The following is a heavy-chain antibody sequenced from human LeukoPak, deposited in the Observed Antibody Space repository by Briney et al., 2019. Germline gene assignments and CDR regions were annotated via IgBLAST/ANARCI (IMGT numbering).Heavy chain of an antibody. J-gene: IGHJ4*02. Sequence: SQTLSLTCTVSGGSISSGGHYWSWIRQPAGKGLEWIGRIYTSGSTNYNPSLKSRVTISVDTSKNQFSLKLSSVTAADTAVYYCARHGVGGDSRFDYWGQGTLVTVSS. CDR2: IYTSGST. CDR1: GGSISSGGHY. V-gene: IGHV4-61*02. CDR3: ARHGVGGDSRFDY. D-gene: IGHD5-18*01.